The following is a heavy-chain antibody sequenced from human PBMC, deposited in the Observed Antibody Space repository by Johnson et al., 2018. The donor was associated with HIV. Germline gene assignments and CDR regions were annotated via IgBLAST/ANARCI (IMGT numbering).Heavy chain of an antibody. V-gene: IGHV3-23*04. Sequence: VQLVESGGGLVQPGGSLRLSCAASGFTFSSYAMSWVRQAPGKGLEWVSAISGSGGSTYYAYSVKGRFTISRDNSKNTLYLQMNSLRAEDTAVYYCARSRERVDAFDIWGQGTMVTVSS. D-gene: IGHD1-26*01. CDR1: GFTFSSYA. CDR2: ISGSGGST. CDR3: ARSRERVDAFDI. J-gene: IGHJ3*02.